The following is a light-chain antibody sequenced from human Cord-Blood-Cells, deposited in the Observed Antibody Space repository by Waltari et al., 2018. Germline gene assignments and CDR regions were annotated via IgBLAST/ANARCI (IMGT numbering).Light chain of an antibody. J-gene: IGLJ3*02. CDR3: CSYAGSRV. CDR1: SSDVGGNNY. CDR2: DVS. Sequence: QSALTQPRSVSGSPGQSVTIPCTGTSSDVGGNNYGSWYQQHPGKAPKLMIYDVSKRPSGVPDRFSGSKSGNTASLTISGLQAEDEADYYCCSYAGSRVFGGGTKLTVL. V-gene: IGLV2-11*01.